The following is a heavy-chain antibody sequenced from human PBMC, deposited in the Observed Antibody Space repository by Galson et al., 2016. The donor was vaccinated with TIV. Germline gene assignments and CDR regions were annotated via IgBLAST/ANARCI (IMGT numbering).Heavy chain of an antibody. CDR1: GFTFADYT. V-gene: IGHV3-9*01. Sequence: SLRLSCAATGFTFADYTMHWVRQRPGKGLEWVSVISWNSGSKDYADSVKSRFIISRDNAKNSLYLQMNSLTPDDTALYYCAKGQLRAARRFHHMDGWGKGTMRTVTS. CDR3: AKGQLRAARRFHHMDG. J-gene: IGHJ6*03. D-gene: IGHD1-1*01. CDR2: ISWNSGSK.